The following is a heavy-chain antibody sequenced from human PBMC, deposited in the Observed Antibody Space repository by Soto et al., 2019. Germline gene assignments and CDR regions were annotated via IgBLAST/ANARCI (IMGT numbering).Heavy chain of an antibody. CDR1: GFTFSSYS. J-gene: IGHJ2*01. CDR2: IGSSSSYI. Sequence: GGSLRLSCAASGFTFSSYSMNWVRQAPGKGLEWVSSIGSSSSYIYYADSVKGRFTISRDNAKNSLYLQMNSLRAEDTAVYYCARDPTVTTFLSFDLWGRGTLVTVSS. V-gene: IGHV3-21*01. CDR3: ARDPTVTTFLSFDL. D-gene: IGHD4-17*01.